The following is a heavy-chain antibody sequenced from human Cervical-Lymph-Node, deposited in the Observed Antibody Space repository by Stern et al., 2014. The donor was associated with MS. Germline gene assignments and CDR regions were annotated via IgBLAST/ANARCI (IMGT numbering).Heavy chain of an antibody. J-gene: IGHJ2*01. V-gene: IGHV4-31*03. D-gene: IGHD6-13*01. CDR2: IYYSGST. CDR1: GGSISSGGYY. CDR3: ARVHADSSSWYWWYFDL. Sequence: QVQLQESGPGLVKPSQTLSLTCTVSGGSISSGGYYWSWIRQHPGKGLEWIGYIYYSGSTYYIPSLKSRVTISVDTSKNQFSLKLSSVTAADTAVYYCARVHADSSSWYWWYFDLWGRGTLVTVSS.